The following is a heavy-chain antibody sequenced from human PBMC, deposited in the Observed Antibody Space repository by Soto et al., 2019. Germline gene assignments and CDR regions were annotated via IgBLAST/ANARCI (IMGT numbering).Heavy chain of an antibody. Sequence: QVQLVESGGGVVQPGRSLRLSCAASGFTFSSYGMHWVRQAPGKGLEWVAVISYDGSNKYYADSVKGRFTISRDNSKNTLYLQMNSLRAEDTAVYYCAKDKGYDILTVYPNGVFDYWGQGTLVTVSS. CDR3: AKDKGYDILTVYPNGVFDY. V-gene: IGHV3-30*18. D-gene: IGHD3-9*01. J-gene: IGHJ4*02. CDR2: ISYDGSNK. CDR1: GFTFSSYG.